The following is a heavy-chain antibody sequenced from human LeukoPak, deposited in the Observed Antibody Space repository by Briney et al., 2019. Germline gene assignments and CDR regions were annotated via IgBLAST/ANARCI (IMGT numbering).Heavy chain of an antibody. CDR1: GGSISSYY. J-gene: IGHJ5*02. V-gene: IGHV4-59*08. D-gene: IGHD6-19*01. Sequence: SETLFLTCTVSGGSISSYYWSWIRQPPGKGLEWIGYIYYSGSTNYNPSLKSRVTISVDTSKNQFSLKLSSVTAADTAVYYCARHTQWLVQWFDPWGQGTLVTVSS. CDR2: IYYSGST. CDR3: ARHTQWLVQWFDP.